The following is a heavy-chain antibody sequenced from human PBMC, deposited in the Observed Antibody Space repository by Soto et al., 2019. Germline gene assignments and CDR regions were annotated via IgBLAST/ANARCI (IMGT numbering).Heavy chain of an antibody. Sequence: LSETLSLTCAVYGGSFSGYYWSWIRQPPGKGLEWIGEINHSGSTNYNPSLKSRVTISVDTSKNQFSLKLSSVTAADTAVYYCARGGPRGYSYGQGDYYYYGMDVWGQGTTVTVSS. CDR3: ARGGPRGYSYGQGDYYYYGMDV. CDR2: INHSGST. CDR1: GGSFSGYY. V-gene: IGHV4-34*01. D-gene: IGHD5-18*01. J-gene: IGHJ6*02.